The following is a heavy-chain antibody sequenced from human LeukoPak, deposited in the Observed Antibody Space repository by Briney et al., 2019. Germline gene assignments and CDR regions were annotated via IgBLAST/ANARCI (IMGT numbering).Heavy chain of an antibody. V-gene: IGHV3-64D*09. Sequence: PGGSLRLSCSASGFTFSSYAMHWVRQAPGKGLEYVSAISTNGGSTYYADSVKGRFTISRDNSKNTLYLQMSSLRAEDTAVYYCVPGHCSGGSCFPFDYWGQGTLVTVSS. CDR1: GFTFSSYA. J-gene: IGHJ4*02. CDR2: ISTNGGST. CDR3: VPGHCSGGSCFPFDY. D-gene: IGHD2-15*01.